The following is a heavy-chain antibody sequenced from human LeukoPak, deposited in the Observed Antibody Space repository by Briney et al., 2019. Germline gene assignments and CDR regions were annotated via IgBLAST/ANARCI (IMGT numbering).Heavy chain of an antibody. CDR1: GFSFSSYW. V-gene: IGHV3-7*03. D-gene: IGHD3-10*01. J-gene: IGHJ6*02. Sequence: PGGSLRLSCAASGFSFSSYWMTWVRQAPGKGLEWVANIKQDGSEKYYVDSVKGRFTISRDNSKNSLYLQMNSLRTEDTALYYCAKDINYYGSGSYDYYGMDVWGQGTTVTVSS. CDR3: AKDINYYGSGSYDYYGMDV. CDR2: IKQDGSEK.